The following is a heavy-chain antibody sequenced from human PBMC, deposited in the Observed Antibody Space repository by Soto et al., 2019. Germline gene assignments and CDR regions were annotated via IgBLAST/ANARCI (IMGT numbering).Heavy chain of an antibody. CDR2: INPNSGGT. J-gene: IGHJ5*02. Sequence: ASVKVSFKASGYTFTGYYIHWVRQAPGQGLEWLGWINPNSGGTNYAQQFQAWVTMTRDTSISTVYLELSRLRSDDTAVYYCARAGAVALRDISFSGNWFDPWGQGTLVTVSS. V-gene: IGHV1-2*04. CDR1: GYTFTGYY. D-gene: IGHD5-12*01. CDR3: ARAGAVALRDISFSGNWFDP.